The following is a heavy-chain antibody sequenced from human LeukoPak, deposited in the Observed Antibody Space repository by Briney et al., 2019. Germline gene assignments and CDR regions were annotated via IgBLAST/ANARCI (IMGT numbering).Heavy chain of an antibody. V-gene: IGHV4-61*02. D-gene: IGHD4-11*01. CDR2: IYTSGST. CDR3: ARYGNDYSNYGAFDY. J-gene: IGHJ4*02. Sequence: SQTLSLTCAVSGGSISSGSYYWSWIRQPAGKGLEWIGRIYTSGSTNYNPSLKSRVTISVDTSKNQFSLKLSSVTAADTAVYYCARYGNDYSNYGAFDYWGQGTLVTVSS. CDR1: GGSISSGSYY.